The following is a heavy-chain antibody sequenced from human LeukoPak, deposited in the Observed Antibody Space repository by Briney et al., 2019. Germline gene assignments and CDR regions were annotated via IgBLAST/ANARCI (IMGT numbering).Heavy chain of an antibody. D-gene: IGHD5/OR15-5a*01. CDR2: IGSDGSKK. Sequence: PGRSLRLSCVASGFMFSDHAFHWVRQSPDKGLEWVALIGSDGSKKYYADSVQGRFTVSRENSKNTLSLQMNTLRADDTAVYFCARQMTSTRLFDSWGQGTLVTVSS. J-gene: IGHJ4*02. V-gene: IGHV3-30*04. CDR3: ARQMTSTRLFDS. CDR1: GFMFSDHA.